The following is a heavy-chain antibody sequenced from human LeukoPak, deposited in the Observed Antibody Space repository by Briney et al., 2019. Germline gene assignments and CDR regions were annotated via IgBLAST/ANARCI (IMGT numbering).Heavy chain of an antibody. Sequence: SETLSLTCAVYGGSFSGYYWSWIRQPPGKGLEWIGEINHSGSTNYNPSLKSRVTISVDTSKNQFSLKLSSVTAADTAVYYCAGWGFEGYDYNWFDPWGQGTLVTVSS. V-gene: IGHV4-34*01. CDR3: AGWGFEGYDYNWFDP. D-gene: IGHD5-12*01. CDR2: INHSGST. CDR1: GGSFSGYY. J-gene: IGHJ5*02.